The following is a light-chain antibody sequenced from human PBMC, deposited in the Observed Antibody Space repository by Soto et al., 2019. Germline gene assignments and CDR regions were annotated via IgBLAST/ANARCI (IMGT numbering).Light chain of an antibody. CDR3: SSYAGSNWYV. CDR2: EVN. Sequence: QSALTQPPSASGSPGQSVTISCTGTNSDVGGYNYVSWYQQYPGKAPKLIVYEVNERPSGVPDRFSGSKSGNTASLTVSGLQTADEADYYCSSYAGSNWYVFGTGT. V-gene: IGLV2-8*01. CDR1: NSDVGGYNY. J-gene: IGLJ1*01.